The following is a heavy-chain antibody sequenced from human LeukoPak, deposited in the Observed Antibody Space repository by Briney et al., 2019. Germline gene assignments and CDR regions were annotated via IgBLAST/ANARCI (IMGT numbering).Heavy chain of an antibody. D-gene: IGHD1-14*01. CDR3: ARDEGSTYNQLDS. Sequence: ASVKVSCKASGYTFDNFYIHWVRQAPGQGPEWMGWINCNDGSTNFAQKFQGRVTMTRVTAMSTVYTDLSGLGPDDTAIYYCARDEGSTYNQLDSWGQGTLVTVSS. CDR2: INCNDGST. CDR1: GYTFDNFY. J-gene: IGHJ5*01. V-gene: IGHV1-2*02.